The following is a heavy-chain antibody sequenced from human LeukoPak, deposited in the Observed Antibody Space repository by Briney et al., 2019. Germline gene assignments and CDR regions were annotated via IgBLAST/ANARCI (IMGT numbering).Heavy chain of an antibody. D-gene: IGHD6-19*01. CDR1: GYTFTGYY. J-gene: IGHJ3*02. Sequence: ASVKVSCKASGYTFTGYYLHWIRQAPGQGLEWMGRINPNSGGTNYAQKFQGWVTMTRDTSISTAYMELSRLRSDDTAVYYCARAHIAVDAFDIWGQGTMVTVSS. CDR2: INPNSGGT. V-gene: IGHV1-2*04. CDR3: ARAHIAVDAFDI.